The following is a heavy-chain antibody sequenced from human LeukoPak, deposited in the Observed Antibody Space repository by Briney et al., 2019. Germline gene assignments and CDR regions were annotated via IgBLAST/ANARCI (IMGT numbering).Heavy chain of an antibody. V-gene: IGHV4-39*01. D-gene: IGHD3-9*01. CDR3: ARGALTGPFYFDY. Sequence: PSETLSLTCTVSGGSIRSSYYYWGWIRQPPGKGLEWIGSIYDSGSTYYNPSLKSRVTISVDTSKNQFSLKLNSVTAADTAVYYCARGALTGPFYFDYWGQGTLVTVSS. CDR1: GGSIRSSYYY. CDR2: IYDSGST. J-gene: IGHJ4*02.